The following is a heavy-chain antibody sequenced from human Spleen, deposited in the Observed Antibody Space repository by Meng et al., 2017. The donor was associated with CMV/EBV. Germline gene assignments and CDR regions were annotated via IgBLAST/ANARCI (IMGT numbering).Heavy chain of an antibody. J-gene: IGHJ5*02. CDR3: ARGLIDDYYGSGNWFDP. V-gene: IGHV4-34*01. CDR1: DDSFTANF. Sequence: GSLRLSCAVYDDSFTANFWSWIRQPPGKGLEWIGEINHSGSTNYNPSLKSRVTISVDTSKNQFSLKLSSVTATDTAVYYCARGLIDDYYGSGNWFDPWGQGTLVTVSS. CDR2: INHSGST. D-gene: IGHD3-10*01.